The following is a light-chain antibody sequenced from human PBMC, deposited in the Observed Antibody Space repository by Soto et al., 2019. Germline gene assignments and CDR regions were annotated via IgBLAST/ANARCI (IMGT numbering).Light chain of an antibody. CDR2: DVG. Sequence: QSVLTQPASVSGSPGQSITISCDGTTSDVGGYNYVSWYQQHPGKAPKLMIYDVGKRPSGVSNRFSGSKSGNTASLTISGLQAEDEGHYYCSSYTSSSTLLFGGGTQLTVL. J-gene: IGLJ7*01. V-gene: IGLV2-14*01. CDR1: TSDVGGYNY. CDR3: SSYTSSSTLL.